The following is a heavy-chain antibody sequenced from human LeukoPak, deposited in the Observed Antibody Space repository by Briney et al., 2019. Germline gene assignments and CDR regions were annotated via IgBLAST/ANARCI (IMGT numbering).Heavy chain of an antibody. J-gene: IGHJ3*02. CDR1: GFSFSGYW. V-gene: IGHV3-7*01. CDR2: INQDGSAQ. Sequence: PGGSLRLSCTASGFSFSGYWMSWVRQAPGKGLEWVANINQDGSAQYYVDPVKGQFTISRDNAKNSLYLQMNSLRVEDTAVYYCARDKPIAAAGRPRDAFDIWGQGTMVTVSS. CDR3: ARDKPIAAAGRPRDAFDI. D-gene: IGHD6-13*01.